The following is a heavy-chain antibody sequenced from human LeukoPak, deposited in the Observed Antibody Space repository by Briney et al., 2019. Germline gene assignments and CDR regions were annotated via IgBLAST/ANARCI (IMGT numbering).Heavy chain of an antibody. CDR1: GGTFSSYA. CDR3: ARDGAVYYFDY. J-gene: IGHJ4*02. CDR2: IIPILGIA. V-gene: IGHV1-69*04. Sequence: SVKVSCKASGGTFSSYAISWVRQAPGQGLEWMGRIIPILGIANYAQKFQGRVTITADKSTSTAYMELSSLRSEDTAVYYCARDGAVYYFDYWGQGTLVTVSP.